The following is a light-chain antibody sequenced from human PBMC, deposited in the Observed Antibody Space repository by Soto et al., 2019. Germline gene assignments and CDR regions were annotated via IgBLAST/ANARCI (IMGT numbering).Light chain of an antibody. Sequence: QSVLTQPPSASGSPGQSVTISCTGTSSDVGKYDYVSWFQHHPGKAPKLIIYEVSKRPSGVPDRFSGSKSGSTASLTVSGLQADDEADYYCGSFTTGNSYVFGTGTKVTVL. J-gene: IGLJ1*01. CDR3: GSFTTGNSYV. V-gene: IGLV2-8*01. CDR2: EVS. CDR1: SSDVGKYDY.